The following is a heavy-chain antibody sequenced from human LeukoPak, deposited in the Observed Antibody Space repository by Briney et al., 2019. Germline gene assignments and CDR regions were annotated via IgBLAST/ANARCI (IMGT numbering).Heavy chain of an antibody. Sequence: GGSLRLSCAASGFTFSTYGMHWVRQAPGKGLEWVAVIWSDGSNKYYADSVKGRFTISRDNSKNTLYLQMNSLRAEDTAVYYCARCRDSVSYNLLGYWGQGFLVNGSS. J-gene: IGHJ4*03. V-gene: IGHV3-33*01. CDR1: GFTFSTYG. CDR2: IWSDGSNK. D-gene: IGHD1-26*01. CDR3: ARCRDSVSYNLLGY.